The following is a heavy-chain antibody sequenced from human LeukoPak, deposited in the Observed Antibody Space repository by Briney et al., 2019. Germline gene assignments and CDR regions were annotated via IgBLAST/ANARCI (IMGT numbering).Heavy chain of an antibody. D-gene: IGHD3-3*01. V-gene: IGHV3-30*04. Sequence: GGSLRLSCAASGFTFSSYAMHWVRQAPDKGLEWVAVISYDGSNKYYADSVKGRFTISRDNSKNTLYLQMNSLRAEDTAVYYCARDSGGVVIIDFIDAFDIWGQGTMVTVSS. CDR2: ISYDGSNK. J-gene: IGHJ3*02. CDR3: ARDSGGVVIIDFIDAFDI. CDR1: GFTFSSYA.